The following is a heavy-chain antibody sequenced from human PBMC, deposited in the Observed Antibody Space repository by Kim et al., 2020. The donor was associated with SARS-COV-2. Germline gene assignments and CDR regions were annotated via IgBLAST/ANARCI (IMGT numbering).Heavy chain of an antibody. CDR2: IHSSGNT. D-gene: IGHD6-25*01. CDR1: GASLTRYY. V-gene: IGHV4-4*08. CDR3: ARRSEGGSGWVNWLDP. J-gene: IGHJ5*02. Sequence: SETLSLTCIVSGASLTRYYWSWIRQPPGKGLEWIGNIHSSGNTNYNPSLKSRVTISVEASKNQFSLGLNSVAASDTAVYYCARRSEGGSGWVNWLDPWGQGTLVTVSS.